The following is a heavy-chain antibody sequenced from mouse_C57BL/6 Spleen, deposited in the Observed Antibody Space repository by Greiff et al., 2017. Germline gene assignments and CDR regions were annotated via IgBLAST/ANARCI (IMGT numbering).Heavy chain of an antibody. Sequence: EVKLQQSGPELVKPGASVKISCKASGYSFTGYYMNWVKQSPEKSLEWIGEINPSTGGTTYNQKFKAKATLTVDKSSSTAYMQLKSLTSEDSAVYYCARPSTGTGFDYWGQGTTLTVSS. J-gene: IGHJ2*01. CDR1: GYSFTGYY. CDR2: INPSTGGT. CDR3: ARPSTGTGFDY. V-gene: IGHV1-42*01. D-gene: IGHD4-1*02.